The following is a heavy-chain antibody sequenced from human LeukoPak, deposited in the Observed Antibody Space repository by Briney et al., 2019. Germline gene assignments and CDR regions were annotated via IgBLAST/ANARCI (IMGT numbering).Heavy chain of an antibody. J-gene: IGHJ4*02. CDR1: GFTFDDYG. Sequence: GGSLRLSCAASGFTFDDYGMSWVRQAPGKGLEWVSGINWNGGSTGYADSVKGRFTISRDNAKNSLYLLMNSLRAEDTALYYCAREFTFFGYSSSWSFDYWGQGTLVTVSS. CDR2: INWNGGST. CDR3: AREFTFFGYSSSWSFDY. D-gene: IGHD6-13*01. V-gene: IGHV3-20*04.